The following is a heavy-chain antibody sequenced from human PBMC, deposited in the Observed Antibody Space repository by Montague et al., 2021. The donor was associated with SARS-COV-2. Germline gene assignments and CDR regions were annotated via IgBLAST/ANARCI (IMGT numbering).Heavy chain of an antibody. V-gene: IGHV3-7*05. CDR1: GFTFSTFW. D-gene: IGHD3-22*01. CDR3: ARGYDSSGYQY. Sequence: SLRLSRAASGFTFSTFWMTWVRQVPGKGLEWVANIKQDGSEKYYVDSVKGRFTISRDNAKNSLYLQLDSLRAEATAVYYCARGYDSSGYQYWGQGTLVTVSS. J-gene: IGHJ4*02. CDR2: IKQDGSEK.